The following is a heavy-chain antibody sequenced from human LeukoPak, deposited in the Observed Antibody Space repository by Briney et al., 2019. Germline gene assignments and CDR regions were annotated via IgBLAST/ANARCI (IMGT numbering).Heavy chain of an antibody. D-gene: IGHD3-3*01. CDR2: INQDGSAK. V-gene: IGHV3-7*01. Sequence: GGSLRLSCEASGFTFSNYWMQWVRQAPGKGLEWVANINQDGSAKYYVDSVKGRFTISKDSAKSSLYLQMNSLRVDDTAVYFCTRGDPDFWGQGTLVTVSS. CDR3: TRGDPDF. CDR1: GFTFSNYW. J-gene: IGHJ4*02.